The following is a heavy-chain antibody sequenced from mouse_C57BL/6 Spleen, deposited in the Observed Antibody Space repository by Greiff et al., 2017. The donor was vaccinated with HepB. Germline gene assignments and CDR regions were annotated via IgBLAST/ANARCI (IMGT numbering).Heavy chain of an antibody. D-gene: IGHD2-5*01. J-gene: IGHJ2*01. Sequence: QVQLQQPGAELVKPGASVKLSCKASGYTFTSYWMHWVKQRPGQGLEWIGMIHPNSGSTNYNEKFKSKATLTVAKSSSTAYMQRSSLTSEDSAVYYWARRGNSNSYYFDYWGQGTTLTVSS. V-gene: IGHV1-64*01. CDR1: GYTFTSYW. CDR2: IHPNSGST. CDR3: ARRGNSNSYYFDY.